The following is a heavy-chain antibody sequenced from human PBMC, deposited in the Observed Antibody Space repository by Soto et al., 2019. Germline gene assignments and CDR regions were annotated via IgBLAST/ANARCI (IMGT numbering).Heavy chain of an antibody. CDR2: ISSSSSTI. J-gene: IGHJ5*02. D-gene: IGHD4-17*01. V-gene: IGHV3-48*01. CDR1: GFTFSSYS. Sequence: EVQLVESGGGLVQPGGSLRHSCAASGFTFSSYSMNWIRQAPGKWLEWVSYISSSSSTIYYADSVKGRFTISRDNAKNTLYLQMNSLRAEDTAVYYCAREGGDLNWFDPWGQGTLVIVSS. CDR3: AREGGDLNWFDP.